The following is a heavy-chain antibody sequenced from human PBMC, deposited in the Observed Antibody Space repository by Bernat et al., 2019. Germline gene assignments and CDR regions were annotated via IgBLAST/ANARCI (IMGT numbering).Heavy chain of an antibody. J-gene: IGHJ4*02. V-gene: IGHV3-30*18. D-gene: IGHD2-8*01. Sequence: QVQLVESGGGVVQPGRSLRLSCAASGFTFSSYGMHWVRQAPGKGLGWVAVISYDGSNKYYADSVKGRFTISRDNSKNTLYLQMNSLRAEDTAVYYCAKDIVLMVYAFDYWGQGTLVTVSS. CDR3: AKDIVLMVYAFDY. CDR1: GFTFSSYG. CDR2: ISYDGSNK.